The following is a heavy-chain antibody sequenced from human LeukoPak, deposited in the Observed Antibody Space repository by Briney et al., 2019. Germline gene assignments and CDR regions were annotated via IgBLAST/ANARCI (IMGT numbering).Heavy chain of an antibody. J-gene: IGHJ6*02. CDR2: INAYNGNT. CDR3: ARVNHTYYDFWSGYFPYYYYYGMDV. D-gene: IGHD3-3*01. CDR1: GYTFTSYG. Sequence: ASVKVACKAPGYTFTSYGISWVRQAPGQGLEWMGWINAYNGNTNYAQKLQGRVTMTTDTSTSTAYMELRSLRSDDTAVYYCARVNHTYYDFWSGYFPYYYYYGMDVWGQGTTVTVSS. V-gene: IGHV1-18*01.